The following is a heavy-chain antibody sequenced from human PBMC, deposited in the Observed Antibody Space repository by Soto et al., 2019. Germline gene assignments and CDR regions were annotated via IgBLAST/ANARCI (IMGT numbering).Heavy chain of an antibody. Sequence: SETLSLTCTVSGGSISSGGYYWSWIRQHPGKGLEWIGYIYYSGSTYYNPSLKSRVTISVDTSKNQFSLKLSSVTAADTAVYYWARGGYGNYAFDIWGQVXMVPV. CDR1: GGSISSGGYY. V-gene: IGHV4-31*03. J-gene: IGHJ3*02. D-gene: IGHD5-12*01. CDR3: ARGGYGNYAFDI. CDR2: IYYSGST.